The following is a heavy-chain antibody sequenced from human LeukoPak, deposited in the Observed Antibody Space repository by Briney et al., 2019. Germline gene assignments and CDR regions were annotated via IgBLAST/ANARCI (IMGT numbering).Heavy chain of an antibody. Sequence: SETLSLTRAVYGRFFSGYHWTWIRQSPGKGLEWIGYINPSGSTYYNPSLKSRLTISVDTSKNQFSLKLRSVTAADTAVYYCARGRHDITMIVVVMTSVSYYLDVWGKGTTVTVS. CDR1: GRFFSGYH. CDR2: INPSGST. J-gene: IGHJ6*03. V-gene: IGHV4-34*01. D-gene: IGHD3-22*01. CDR3: ARGRHDITMIVVVMTSVSYYLDV.